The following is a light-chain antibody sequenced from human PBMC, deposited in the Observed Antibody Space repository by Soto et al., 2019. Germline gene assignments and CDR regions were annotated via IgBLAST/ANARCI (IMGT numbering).Light chain of an antibody. V-gene: IGKV1-9*01. CDR3: QQLDSYPRT. Sequence: IHVTRSPSSLSASAEDRVTITCLASQGISSYLDWYQKKKGKAPKLLIHAASTWQSGVPSRLRGSGYGTDLTITISSMQTEDFETYYCQQLDSYPRTFGPGTKVDIK. CDR1: QGISSY. J-gene: IGKJ3*01. CDR2: AAS.